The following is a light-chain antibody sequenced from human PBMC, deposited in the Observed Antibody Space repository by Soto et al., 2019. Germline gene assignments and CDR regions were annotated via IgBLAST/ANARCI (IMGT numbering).Light chain of an antibody. CDR3: SSYTGTSTPVL. CDR2: DVS. Sequence: QSALTQPASVSGSPGQSITISCTGTSSDIGGYNYVSWYRQHPGKVPKLIIYDVSNRPSGVSNRFSGSKSGNTASLTISGLQAEDEADYYCSSYTGTSTPVLFGGGTKLTVL. J-gene: IGLJ2*01. V-gene: IGLV2-14*01. CDR1: SSDIGGYNY.